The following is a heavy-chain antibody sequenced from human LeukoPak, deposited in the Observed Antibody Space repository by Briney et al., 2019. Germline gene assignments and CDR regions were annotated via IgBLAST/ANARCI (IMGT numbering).Heavy chain of an antibody. V-gene: IGHV1-8*01. Sequence: ASVKVSCKASGYTFTSHDINWVRQATGQGLEWMGWMSPNSGDTGYAQKFQGRVTMTSDSSISTAYVELSSLRSEDTAIYYCVRTPPNWGFDYWGQGTLVTVSS. D-gene: IGHD7-27*01. CDR2: MSPNSGDT. CDR1: GYTFTSHD. J-gene: IGHJ4*02. CDR3: VRTPPNWGFDY.